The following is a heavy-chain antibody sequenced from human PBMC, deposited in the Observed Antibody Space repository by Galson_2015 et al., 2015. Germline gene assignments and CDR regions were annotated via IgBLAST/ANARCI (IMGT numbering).Heavy chain of an antibody. CDR1: GFTFEDYS. CDR2: FDKKGEKV. D-gene: IGHD3-16*01. Sequence: SLRLSCAASGFTFEDYSLHWVRQAPGRGLEWVSLFDKKGEKVFYGDSVKGRFAISRDNRRRSLYLQMNSLRADDSALYYCAKEKLGTSWVSFDIWGQGTMVTVSS. V-gene: IGHV3-43*01. J-gene: IGHJ3*02. CDR3: AKEKLGTSWVSFDI.